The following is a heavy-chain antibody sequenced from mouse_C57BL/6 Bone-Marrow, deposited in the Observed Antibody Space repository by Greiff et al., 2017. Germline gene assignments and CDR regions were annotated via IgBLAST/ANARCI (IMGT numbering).Heavy chain of an antibody. CDR2: INPNNGGT. J-gene: IGHJ2*01. Sequence: EVKLQQSGPELVKPGASVKISCKASGYTFTDYYMNWVKQSHGKSLEWIGDINPNNGGTSYNQKFKGKATLTVDKSSSTAYMELRSLTSEDSAVYYCGGYFDYWGQGTTLTVSS. CDR3: GGYFDY. CDR1: GYTFTDYY. V-gene: IGHV1-26*01.